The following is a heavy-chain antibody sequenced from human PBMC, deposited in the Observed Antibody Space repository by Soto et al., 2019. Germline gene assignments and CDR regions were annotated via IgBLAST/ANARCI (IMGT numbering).Heavy chain of an antibody. Sequence: EVQLVESGGDLIQPGGSLRLSCSASGFSVSSHYMNWVRQAPGRGLEWVSTIYSGASTFYADSVKGRFTISREDSKSTRNLQMNNLRAEDTAVFYCAREAGTKNDYYGMNVWGQGTTVTVS. V-gene: IGHV3-53*01. CDR3: AREAGTKNDYYGMNV. CDR2: IYSGAST. D-gene: IGHD6-13*01. J-gene: IGHJ6*02. CDR1: GFSVSSHY.